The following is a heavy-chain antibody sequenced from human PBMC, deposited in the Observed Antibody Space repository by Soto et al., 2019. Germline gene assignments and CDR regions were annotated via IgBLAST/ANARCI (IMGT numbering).Heavy chain of an antibody. Sequence: EVQLVESGGGLIQPGGSLRLSCAASGFTVSSNYMSWVRQAPGKGLEWVSVIYSGGSTYYADSVKGRFTISRDNSKNPLSLQMNSRRAEDTAVYYCAGGPYDFWSGVDYWGQGTLVTVSS. CDR1: GFTVSSNY. CDR2: IYSGGST. J-gene: IGHJ4*02. CDR3: AGGPYDFWSGVDY. V-gene: IGHV3-53*01. D-gene: IGHD3-3*01.